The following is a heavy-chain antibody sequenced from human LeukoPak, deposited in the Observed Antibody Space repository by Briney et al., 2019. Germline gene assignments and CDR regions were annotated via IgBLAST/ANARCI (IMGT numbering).Heavy chain of an antibody. CDR3: ARDRHDYTHYFDY. J-gene: IGHJ4*02. D-gene: IGHD4-11*01. CDR1: GFTFSTYW. Sequence: GGSLRLSCAASGFTFSTYWMHWVRQAPGKGLVWVSRISSDGSITGYADSVKGRFTISRDNAKNTLYLQMNSLRAEDTAVYYCARDRHDYTHYFDYWGQGTLVTVSS. V-gene: IGHV3-74*01. CDR2: ISSDGSIT.